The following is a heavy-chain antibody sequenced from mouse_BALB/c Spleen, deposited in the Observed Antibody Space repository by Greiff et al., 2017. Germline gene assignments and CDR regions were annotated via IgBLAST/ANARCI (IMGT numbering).Heavy chain of an antibody. Sequence: EVQLQQSGAELVKPGASVKLSCTASGFNIKDYYMHWVKQRPEQGLEWIGWIDPENGDTEYAPKFQGKATMTADTSSNTAYLQLSSLTSEDTAVYYCNAWGAMDYWGQGTSVTVSS. J-gene: IGHJ4*01. CDR1: GFNIKDYY. V-gene: IGHV14-4*02. CDR3: NAWGAMDY. CDR2: IDPENGDT.